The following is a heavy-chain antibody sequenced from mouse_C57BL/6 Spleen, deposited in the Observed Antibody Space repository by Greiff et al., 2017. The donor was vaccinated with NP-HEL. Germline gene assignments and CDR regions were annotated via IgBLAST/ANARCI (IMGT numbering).Heavy chain of an antibody. CDR1: GFTFSDYY. Sequence: EVKLVESEGGLVQPGSSMKLSCTASGFTFSDYYMAWVRQVPEKGLEWVANINYDGSSTYYLDSLKSRFIISRDNAKNILYLQMSSLKSEDTATYYCARALYDYDIYAMDYWGQGTSVTVSS. CDR2: INYDGSST. V-gene: IGHV5-16*01. CDR3: ARALYDYDIYAMDY. J-gene: IGHJ4*01. D-gene: IGHD2-4*01.